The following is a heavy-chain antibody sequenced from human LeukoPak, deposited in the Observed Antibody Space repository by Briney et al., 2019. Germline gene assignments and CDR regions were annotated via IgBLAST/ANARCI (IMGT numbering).Heavy chain of an antibody. CDR1: GGSISSSNW. V-gene: IGHV4-4*02. CDR2: IYHSGST. D-gene: IGHD3-10*01. CDR3: ARATSGDYYGSGSDFDY. Sequence: SETLSLTCAVSGGSISSSNWWSWVRQPPGKGLEWIGEIYHSGSTNYNPSLKSRVTISVDKSKNQFSLKLSSVTAADTAVYYCARATSGDYYGSGSDFDYWGQGTLSPSPQ. J-gene: IGHJ4*02.